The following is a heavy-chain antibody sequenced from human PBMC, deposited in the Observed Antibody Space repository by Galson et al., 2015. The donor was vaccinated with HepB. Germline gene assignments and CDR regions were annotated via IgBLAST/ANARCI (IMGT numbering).Heavy chain of an antibody. V-gene: IGHV3-21*01. CDR1: GFTFSSYS. Sequence: SLRLSCAASGFTFSSYSMNWVRQAPGKGLEWVSSISSSSSYIYYADSVKGRFTISRDNAKNSLYLQMNSLRAEDTAVYYCARERKHGADAFDIWGQGTMVTVSS. J-gene: IGHJ3*02. CDR2: ISSSSSYI. CDR3: ARERKHGADAFDI. D-gene: IGHD1-14*01.